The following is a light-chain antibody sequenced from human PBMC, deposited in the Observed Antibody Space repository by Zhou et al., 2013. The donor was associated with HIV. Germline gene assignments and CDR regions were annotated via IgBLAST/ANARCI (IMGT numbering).Light chain of an antibody. CDR2: AAS. CDR3: QQSRSTTTT. CDR1: QNITNY. J-gene: IGKJ5*01. V-gene: IGKV1-39*01. Sequence: DVQMTQSPSSLSASVGDRVIITCRTSQNITNYLNWYQQKPGKAPKLLIYAASRLQSGVSSRFSGSGSGTDFSLTITSLQPEDFVSYFCQQSRSTTTTFGQGTRL.